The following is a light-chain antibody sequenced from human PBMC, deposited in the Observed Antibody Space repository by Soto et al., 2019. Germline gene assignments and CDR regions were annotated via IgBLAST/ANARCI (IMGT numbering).Light chain of an antibody. V-gene: IGKV3-20*01. CDR2: GAS. Sequence: VLTQSPGTLSLSPGERATLSCRASERISSNFLAWYQQRPGQAPRLLIYGASTRASGIPDRFSGSGSGTDFALTISRLEPEDFAGYYCQQYGTSPFTFGPGTTVEIK. J-gene: IGKJ3*01. CDR3: QQYGTSPFT. CDR1: ERISSNF.